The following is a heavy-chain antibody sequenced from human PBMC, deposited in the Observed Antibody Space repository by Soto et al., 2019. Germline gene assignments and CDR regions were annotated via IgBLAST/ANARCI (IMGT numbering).Heavy chain of an antibody. CDR2: INHSGST. D-gene: IGHD6-13*01. J-gene: IGHJ5*02. Sequence: PSETLSLTCAVYGGSFSGYYWSWIRQPPGKGLEWIGEINHSGSTNYNPSIKSRITITEDTSKNQFSMKLSSVTAADTAVYYCARGLRYSSFSTFNWFDPWGQGTLVTVSS. CDR1: GGSFSGYY. CDR3: ARGLRYSSFSTFNWFDP. V-gene: IGHV4-34*01.